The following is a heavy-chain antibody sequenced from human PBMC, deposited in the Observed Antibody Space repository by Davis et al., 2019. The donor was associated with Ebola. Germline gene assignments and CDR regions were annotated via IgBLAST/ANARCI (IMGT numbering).Heavy chain of an antibody. CDR1: GFTFSSYW. Sequence: GESLKISCAASGFTFSSYWMSWVRQAPGKGLEWVANIKQDGSEKYYVDSVKGRFTISRDNAKNSLYLQMNSLRAEDTAVYYCARDMEVAGLLFDYWGQGTLVTVSS. D-gene: IGHD6-19*01. J-gene: IGHJ4*02. CDR2: IKQDGSEK. V-gene: IGHV3-7*03. CDR3: ARDMEVAGLLFDY.